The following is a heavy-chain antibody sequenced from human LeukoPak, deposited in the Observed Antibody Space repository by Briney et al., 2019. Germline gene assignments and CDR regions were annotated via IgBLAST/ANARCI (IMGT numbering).Heavy chain of an antibody. CDR3: ARESLGGQYFDY. CDR1: GGSISSSSYY. CDR2: IYYSGST. D-gene: IGHD3-16*01. V-gene: IGHV4-39*02. Sequence: SETLSLTCTVSGGSISSSSYYWGWIRQPPGKGLEWFGSIYYSGSTYYNPSLKSRVTISIDTSKNQFSLKLTSVTAADTAVYYCARESLGGQYFDYWGQGILATVSS. J-gene: IGHJ4*02.